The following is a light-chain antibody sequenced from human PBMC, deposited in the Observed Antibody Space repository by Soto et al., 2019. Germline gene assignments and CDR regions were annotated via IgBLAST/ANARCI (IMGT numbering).Light chain of an antibody. CDR2: GAF. Sequence: ETVLTQSPGTLYFSPGERATLSCRASQSVGNSHVAWYQQRRGLPPRLLIYGAFNRATGIPDRFSGSGSGADFTLTISRLEPEDFAVYFCQQYGNSPPGTFGQGTQLEIK. CDR1: QSVGNSH. CDR3: QQYGNSPPGT. J-gene: IGKJ5*01. V-gene: IGKV3-20*01.